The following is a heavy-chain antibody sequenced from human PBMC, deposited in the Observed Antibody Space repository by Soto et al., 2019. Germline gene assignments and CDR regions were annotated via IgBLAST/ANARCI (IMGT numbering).Heavy chain of an antibody. CDR1: GFSLTTSGVG. Sequence: KESGPTVVKPTETLTLTCTFSGFSLTTSGVGVGWIRQSPGKAPEWLALIYWDDDKRYSAYLKSRLTITKDTSKNQVVLTMAIVDPADTATYYCAHRILGTGSGLVTTTTIYFDFWGQATPVVVSS. J-gene: IGHJ4*02. CDR2: IYWDDDK. D-gene: IGHD2-21*02. CDR3: AHRILGTGSGLVTTTTIYFDF. V-gene: IGHV2-5*02.